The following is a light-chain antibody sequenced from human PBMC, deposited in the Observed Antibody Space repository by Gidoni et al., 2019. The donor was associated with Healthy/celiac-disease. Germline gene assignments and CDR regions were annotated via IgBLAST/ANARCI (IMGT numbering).Light chain of an antibody. CDR1: KSGSSN. J-gene: IGKJ2*01. CDR3: QQYNNWYT. CDR2: GAS. Sequence: EIVMTQSPATLSGSPGERATHACRTGKSGSSNLAWYPQKPGQAPRLLFYGASTRATGLPARFSGSGSGTDSTLTISSLQSEDFAVYYCQQYNNWYTFGQGTKLEIK. V-gene: IGKV3-15*01.